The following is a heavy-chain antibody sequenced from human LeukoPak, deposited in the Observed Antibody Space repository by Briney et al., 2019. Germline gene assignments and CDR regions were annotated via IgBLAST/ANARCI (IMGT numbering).Heavy chain of an antibody. CDR3: AKGSASPRPYYFDY. CDR2: IIPIFGTA. Sequence: GASVKVSCKASGGTFSSYAISWVRQAPGQGLEWMGGIIPIFGTANYAQKFQGRVTITADESTSTAYMELSSLRSEDTAVYYCAKGSASPRPYYFDYWGQGIPVTVSS. CDR1: GGTFSSYA. J-gene: IGHJ4*02. D-gene: IGHD2-15*01. V-gene: IGHV1-69*13.